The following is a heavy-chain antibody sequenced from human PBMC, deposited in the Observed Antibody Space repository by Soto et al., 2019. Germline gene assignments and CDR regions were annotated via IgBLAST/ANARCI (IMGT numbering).Heavy chain of an antibody. J-gene: IGHJ6*02. Sequence: SVKVSCKASGGTFSSYAISWVRQAPGQGLEWMGGIIPIFGTANYAQKFQGRVTITADESTSTAYMELSSLRSEDTAVYYCASSFPARPAPYYYYYYGMDVWGQGTTVTVSS. CDR3: ASSFPARPAPYYYYYYGMDV. V-gene: IGHV1-69*13. CDR1: GGTFSSYA. CDR2: IIPIFGTA.